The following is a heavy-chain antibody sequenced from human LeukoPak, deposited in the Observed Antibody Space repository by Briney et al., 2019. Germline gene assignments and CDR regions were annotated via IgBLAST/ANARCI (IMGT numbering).Heavy chain of an antibody. Sequence: GGSLRLSCAASGFTVSSNYMSWVRQAPGKGLEWVSVISGSGGSTYYADSVKGRFTISRDNSKNTLYLQMNSLRAEDTAVYYCAKGDGYNDYWGQGTLVTVSS. CDR1: GFTVSSNY. V-gene: IGHV3-23*01. CDR3: AKGDGYNDY. CDR2: ISGSGGST. J-gene: IGHJ4*02. D-gene: IGHD5-24*01.